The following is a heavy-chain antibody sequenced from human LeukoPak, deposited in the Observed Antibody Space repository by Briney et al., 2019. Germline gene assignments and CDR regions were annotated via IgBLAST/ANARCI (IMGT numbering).Heavy chain of an antibody. J-gene: IGHJ4*02. CDR3: ARGHYDTSGYCLDY. CDR1: GGSISTYY. CDR2: IYTSGST. V-gene: IGHV4-4*07. Sequence: SETLSLTCTVSGGSISTYYWSWIRQPAGKGLEWIGRIYTSGSTNYNPSLKSRVTMSVDTSKNQFSLKLSSVTAADTAVYYCARGHYDTSGYCLDYWGQGTLVTVSP. D-gene: IGHD3-22*01.